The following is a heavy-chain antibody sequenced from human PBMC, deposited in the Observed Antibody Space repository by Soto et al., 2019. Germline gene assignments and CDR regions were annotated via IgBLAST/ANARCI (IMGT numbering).Heavy chain of an antibody. V-gene: IGHV3-9*01. CDR3: AKGGYDFWSPYYFDS. CDR2: ITWNSRVL. Sequence: SCKASGYTFTGYYMHWVRQAPGKGLEWVSGITWNSRVLAYADSVKGRFTISRDNARNSLYLQMDSLRDEDTALYYCAKGGYDFWSPYYFDSWGQGTLVTVSS. CDR1: GYTFTGYY. J-gene: IGHJ4*02. D-gene: IGHD3-3*01.